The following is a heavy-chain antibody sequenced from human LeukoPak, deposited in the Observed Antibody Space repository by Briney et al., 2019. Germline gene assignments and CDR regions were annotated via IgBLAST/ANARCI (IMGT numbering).Heavy chain of an antibody. CDR1: GGTFSSYA. CDR3: ARVADSSSWLSSGWYRAFDY. J-gene: IGHJ4*02. Sequence: GASVKVSCKASGGTFSSYAISWVRQAPGQGLEWMGGIIPIFGTANYAQKFQGRVTITTDESTSTAYMELRSLRSDDTAVYYCARVADSSSWLSSGWYRAFDYWGQGTLVTVSS. D-gene: IGHD6-19*01. CDR2: IIPIFGTA. V-gene: IGHV1-69*05.